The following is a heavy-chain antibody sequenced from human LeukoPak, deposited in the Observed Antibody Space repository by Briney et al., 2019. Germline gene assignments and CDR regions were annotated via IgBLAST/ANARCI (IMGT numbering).Heavy chain of an antibody. V-gene: IGHV1-18*01. Sequence: ASVKVSCKTSGYTFTDNVISWVRQAPGQGLEWMGWISVYNGDTNYAQKLQGRVTMTTDTSTSTAYMELRSLRSDDTAVYYCARDTLLQWRATRSEYFQHWGQGTLVTVSS. CDR1: GYTFTDNV. J-gene: IGHJ1*01. CDR3: ARDTLLQWRATRSEYFQH. D-gene: IGHD1-26*01. CDR2: ISVYNGDT.